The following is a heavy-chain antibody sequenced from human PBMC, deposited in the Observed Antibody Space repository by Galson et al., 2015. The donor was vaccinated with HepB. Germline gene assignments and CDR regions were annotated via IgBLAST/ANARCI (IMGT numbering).Heavy chain of an antibody. V-gene: IGHV1-69*13. CDR1: GGTFSSHT. D-gene: IGHD3-22*01. CDR3: ARQYDTSGYYAY. J-gene: IGHJ4*02. CDR2: IIPLFASG. Sequence: SVKVSCKASGGTFSSHTFSWVRQAPGQGLEWVGGIIPLFASGNYAPKFQGRVTITADESKSTTYMELSSLRSEDTAVYYCARQYDTSGYYAYWGQGTLVTLS.